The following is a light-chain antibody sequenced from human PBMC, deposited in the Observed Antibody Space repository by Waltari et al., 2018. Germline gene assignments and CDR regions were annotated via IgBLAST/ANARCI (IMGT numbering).Light chain of an antibody. V-gene: IGKV3-20*01. J-gene: IGKJ1*01. Sequence: IVLTQSPGTLSFSPGERATLSCRASQAISNSYLAWYQQKPGQAPILLIYNAALRGTGIPDKFSGSGSGKDCTLTISRLEPEDFAVYYWQEYGSPPRTFGEGTKVEIK. CDR2: NAA. CDR1: QAISNSY. CDR3: QEYGSPPRT.